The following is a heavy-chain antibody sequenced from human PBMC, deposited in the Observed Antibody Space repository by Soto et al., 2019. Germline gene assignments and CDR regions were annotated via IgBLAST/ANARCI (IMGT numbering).Heavy chain of an antibody. CDR1: GYTFTSYG. V-gene: IGHV1-18*01. CDR3: AREGRADYGVRPYYYYGMDV. J-gene: IGHJ6*02. CDR2: ISAYNGNT. Sequence: ASVKVSCKASGYTFTSYGISWLRQAAGQGLEWMGWISAYNGNTNYAQKLQGRVTMTTDTSTSTAYMELRSLRSDDTAVYYCAREGRADYGVRPYYYYGMDVWGQGTTVTVSS. D-gene: IGHD4-17*01.